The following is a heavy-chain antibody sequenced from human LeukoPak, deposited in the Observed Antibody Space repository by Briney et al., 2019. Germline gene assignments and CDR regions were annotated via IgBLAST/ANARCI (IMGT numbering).Heavy chain of an antibody. CDR1: GFTFSNYA. Sequence: PGGSLRLSCAASGFTFSNYAMRWVRQAPGKGLEWDSAIGAGTGAVTIYADSVRGRFTISRDNSKNTLYLQMNSLRAEDTAVYYCAKMMAHEGKRVATPLFDYWGQGTLVTVSS. CDR3: AKMMAHEGKRVATPLFDY. J-gene: IGHJ4*02. D-gene: IGHD5-12*01. CDR2: IGAGTGAVT. V-gene: IGHV3-23*01.